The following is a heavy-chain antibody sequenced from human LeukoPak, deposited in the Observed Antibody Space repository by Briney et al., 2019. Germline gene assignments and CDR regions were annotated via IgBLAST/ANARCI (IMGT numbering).Heavy chain of an antibody. Sequence: SETLSLTCTVSGGSISSYYWSWIRQPAGKGLEWIGYIYYSGSTNYNPSLKSRVTISVDTSKNQFSLKLSSVTAADTAVYYCARGLGYYDFWSGHGRNWFDPWGQGTLVTVSS. CDR2: IYYSGST. D-gene: IGHD3-3*01. CDR1: GGSISSYY. J-gene: IGHJ5*02. CDR3: ARGLGYYDFWSGHGRNWFDP. V-gene: IGHV4-59*01.